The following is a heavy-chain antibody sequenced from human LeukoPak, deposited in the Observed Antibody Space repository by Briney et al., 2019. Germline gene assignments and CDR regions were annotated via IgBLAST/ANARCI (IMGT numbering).Heavy chain of an antibody. V-gene: IGHV1-24*01. CDR1: EYTVTELS. CDR3: ATEKAWNHGGFDY. J-gene: IGHJ4*02. D-gene: IGHD1-14*01. CDR2: FDAENDET. Sequence: ASVKVSCKVSEYTVTELSFHWVRQAPGEGLEWMGGFDAENDETIYAQKFQGRVTVTLDTSTDTAYMELSSLRSEDTAVYYCATEKAWNHGGFDYWGQGTPVIVSS.